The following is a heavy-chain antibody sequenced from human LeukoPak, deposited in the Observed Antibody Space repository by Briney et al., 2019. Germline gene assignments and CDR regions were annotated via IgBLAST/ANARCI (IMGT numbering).Heavy chain of an antibody. CDR2: INPNSGGT. J-gene: IGHJ4*02. Sequence: GASVKVSCKASGCTFTGYYMHWVRQAPGQGLEWMGWINPNSGGTNYAQKFQGRVTMTRDTSISTAYMELSRLRSEDTAVCYCATSGWYYRMAFDYWGQGTLVTVSS. CDR1: GCTFTGYY. D-gene: IGHD6-19*01. CDR3: ATSGWYYRMAFDY. V-gene: IGHV1-2*02.